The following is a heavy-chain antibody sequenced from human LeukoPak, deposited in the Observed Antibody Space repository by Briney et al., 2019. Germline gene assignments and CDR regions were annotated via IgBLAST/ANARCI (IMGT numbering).Heavy chain of an antibody. CDR1: GFTVSSNY. J-gene: IGHJ6*03. CDR3: ARVGRGYSYGRYYYYYMDV. D-gene: IGHD5-18*01. CDR2: IYSGGST. V-gene: IGHV3-66*01. Sequence: GGSPRLSCAASGFTVSSNYMSWVRQAPGKGLEWVSVIYSGGSTYYADSVKGRFTISRDNSKNTLYLQMNSLRAEDTAVYYCARVGRGYSYGRYYYYYMDVWGKGTTVTISS.